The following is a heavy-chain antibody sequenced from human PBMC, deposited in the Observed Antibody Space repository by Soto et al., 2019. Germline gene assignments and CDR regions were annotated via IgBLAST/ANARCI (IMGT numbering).Heavy chain of an antibody. D-gene: IGHD2-15*01. CDR1: GFTFSSYA. CDR3: ASKVVAATSHWFDP. J-gene: IGHJ5*02. V-gene: IGHV3-30-3*01. Sequence: HPGGSLRLSCAASGFTFSSYAMHWVRQAPGKGLEWVAVISYDGSNKYYADSVKGRFTISRDNSKNTLYLQMNSLRAEDTAVYYCASKVVAATSHWFDPWGQGTLVTVSS. CDR2: ISYDGSNK.